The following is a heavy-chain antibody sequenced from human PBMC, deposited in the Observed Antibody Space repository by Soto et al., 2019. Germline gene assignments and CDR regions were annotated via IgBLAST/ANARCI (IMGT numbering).Heavy chain of an antibody. CDR1: GGTFISYA. CDR2: ISGSGGST. Sequence: GGLLRLSCGAAGGTFISYAMSWVRQAPGKGLEWVSAISGSGGSTYYADSVKGRFTISRDNAKNSLYLQMNSLRAEDTAVYYCARGANYFDYWGQGTLVTVSS. V-gene: IGHV3-23*01. CDR3: ARGANYFDY. J-gene: IGHJ4*02.